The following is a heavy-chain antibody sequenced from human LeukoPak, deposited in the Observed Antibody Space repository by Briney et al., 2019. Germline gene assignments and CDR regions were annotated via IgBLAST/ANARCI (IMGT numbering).Heavy chain of an antibody. Sequence: PSETLSLTCAVYGGSFSGYYWSWIRQPPGKGLEWIGEINHSGSTNYNPSLKSRVTISVDTSKNQFSLKLSSVTAADTAVYYCARGKVLYGSGSYPYWGQGTPVTVSS. CDR2: INHSGST. J-gene: IGHJ4*02. D-gene: IGHD3-10*01. V-gene: IGHV4-34*01. CDR3: ARGKVLYGSGSYPY. CDR1: GGSFSGYY.